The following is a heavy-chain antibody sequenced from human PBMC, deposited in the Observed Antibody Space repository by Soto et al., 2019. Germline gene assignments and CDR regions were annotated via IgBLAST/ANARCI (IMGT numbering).Heavy chain of an antibody. V-gene: IGHV1-58*01. CDR3: APDLWFACSSTNCYPNWCDP. Sequence: SVKVSCKASGFTFTSSAVQWVRQARGQRLEWIGWIVVGSGNTNYAQKFQERVTITRDMSTSTAYMELSSLRSEDTAVYYCAPDLWFACSSTNCYPNWCDPWGQGTLVTVSS. CDR2: IVVGSGNT. J-gene: IGHJ5*02. CDR1: GFTFTSSA. D-gene: IGHD2-2*01.